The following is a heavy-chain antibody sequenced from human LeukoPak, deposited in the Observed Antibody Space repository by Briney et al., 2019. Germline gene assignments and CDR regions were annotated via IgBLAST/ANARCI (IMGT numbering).Heavy chain of an antibody. CDR1: GFTFSSYE. CDR3: AKDRVYYYYMDV. D-gene: IGHD3-10*01. V-gene: IGHV3-23*01. Sequence: GGSLRLSCAASGFTFSSYEMNWVRQAPGKGLEWVSAISGSGGSTYYADSVKGRFTISRDNSKNTLYLQMNSLRAEDTTVYYCAKDRVYYYYMDVWGKGTTVTVSS. CDR2: ISGSGGST. J-gene: IGHJ6*03.